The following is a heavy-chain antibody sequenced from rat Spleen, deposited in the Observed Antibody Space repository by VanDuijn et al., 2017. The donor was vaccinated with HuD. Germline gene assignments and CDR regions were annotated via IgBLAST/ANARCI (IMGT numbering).Heavy chain of an antibody. V-gene: IGHV5-7*01. Sequence: EVQLVESGGGIVQPGRSMKLSCAASGFTFSKYDMVWVRQAPTKGLKWVASISYDGSTPYYRDSVKGRFTISRDNAKSTLYLQMDSLRSEDTATYYCTRGYYFDYWGQGVMVTVSS. CDR3: TRGYYFDY. D-gene: IGHD1-12*01. J-gene: IGHJ2*01. CDR1: GFTFSKYD. CDR2: ISYDGSTP.